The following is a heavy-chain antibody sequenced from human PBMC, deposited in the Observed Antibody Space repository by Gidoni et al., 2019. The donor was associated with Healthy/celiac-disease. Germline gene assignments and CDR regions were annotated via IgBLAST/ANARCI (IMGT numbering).Heavy chain of an antibody. CDR2: IRSSSSTI. J-gene: IGHJ4*02. Sequence: EVQLVESGGGLVQPGGSLRLSCAASGFTFSSYSMNWVRQAPGKGLEWVSYIRSSSSTIYYADSVKGRFTISRDNAKNSLYLQMNSLRAEDTAVYYCARDTGATTVPTFDYWGQGTLVTVSS. CDR1: GFTFSSYS. V-gene: IGHV3-48*01. CDR3: ARDTGATTVPTFDY. D-gene: IGHD1-26*01.